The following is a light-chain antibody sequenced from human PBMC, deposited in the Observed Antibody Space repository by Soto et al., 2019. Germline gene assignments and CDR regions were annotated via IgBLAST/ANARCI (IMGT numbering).Light chain of an antibody. CDR1: QSVGSY. Sequence: EIVLIQSPATLSLSPGERATLSCRASQSVGSYLAWYQHKPGQAPRLLIPDASNRATGIPARFSGSGSETEFILTISSLQPDDFATYYCQQYYDYPWTFGQGTKVEIK. CDR3: QQYYDYPWT. V-gene: IGKV3-11*01. J-gene: IGKJ1*01. CDR2: DAS.